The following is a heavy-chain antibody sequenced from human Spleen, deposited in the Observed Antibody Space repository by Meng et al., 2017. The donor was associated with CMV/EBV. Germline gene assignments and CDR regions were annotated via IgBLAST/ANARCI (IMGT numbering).Heavy chain of an antibody. CDR3: ASYVRIAAAGTMFAFDI. D-gene: IGHD6-13*01. CDR2: ISSSSSYI. J-gene: IGHJ3*02. Sequence: FTFSSYSMNWVRQAPGKELEWVSSISSSSSYIYYADSVKGRFTISRDNAKNSLYLQMNSLRAEDTAVYYCASYVRIAAAGTMFAFDIWGQGTMVTVSS. V-gene: IGHV3-21*01. CDR1: FTFSSYS.